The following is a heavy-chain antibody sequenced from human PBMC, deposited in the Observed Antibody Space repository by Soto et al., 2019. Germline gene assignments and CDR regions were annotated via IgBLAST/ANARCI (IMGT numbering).Heavy chain of an antibody. Sequence: QVQLVQSGAEEKKPGASVKVSCKASGYTFSSYAMHWVRQAPGQRLEWMGWINAGNGNRKYSQKFQGRVTITRDTSESTAYMERSSLRSEDTAVYYCASDFGGFDPWGQGTLVTVSS. V-gene: IGHV1-3*05. J-gene: IGHJ5*02. CDR2: INAGNGNR. D-gene: IGHD3-3*01. CDR3: ASDFGGFDP. CDR1: GYTFSSYA.